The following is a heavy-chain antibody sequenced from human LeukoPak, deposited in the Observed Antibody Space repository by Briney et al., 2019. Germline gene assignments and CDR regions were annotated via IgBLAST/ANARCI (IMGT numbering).Heavy chain of an antibody. D-gene: IGHD6-19*01. V-gene: IGHV3-23*01. CDR1: GFTLSHYA. CDR2: IGGGGGST. J-gene: IGHJ6*02. Sequence: GGSLRLSCSMSGFTLSHYAMSWVRQAPGKGLEWVSTIGGGGGSTDYTDSVKGRFTISRDNSKNTLYLQMNSLGAEDTAVYYCARPVVAGRVVYSMDVWGQGTTVTVSS. CDR3: ARPVVAGRVVYSMDV.